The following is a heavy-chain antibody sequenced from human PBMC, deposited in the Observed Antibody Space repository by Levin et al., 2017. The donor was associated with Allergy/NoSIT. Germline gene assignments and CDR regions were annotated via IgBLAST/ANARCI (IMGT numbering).Heavy chain of an antibody. Sequence: GGSLRLSCAASGFTFSSYAMHWVRQAPGKGLEWVAVISYDGSNKYYADSVKGRFTISRDNSKNTLYLQMNSLRAEDTAVYYCASQPGDYYYYGMDVWGQGTTVTVSS. CDR3: ASQPGDYYYYGMDV. D-gene: IGHD7-27*01. CDR2: ISYDGSNK. J-gene: IGHJ6*02. V-gene: IGHV3-30*04. CDR1: GFTFSSYA.